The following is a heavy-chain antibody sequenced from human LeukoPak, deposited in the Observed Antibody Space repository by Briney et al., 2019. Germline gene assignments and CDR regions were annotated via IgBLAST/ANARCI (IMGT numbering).Heavy chain of an antibody. Sequence: GGSLRLSCAASGFTFSNLWMSWVRQAPGKGLKWVVNIKQDGSEKYYVDSVKGRFTISRDNAQNSLYLQMNSLRAEDTAIYYCATSTAAAGTDWGQGTLVTVSS. D-gene: IGHD6-13*01. J-gene: IGHJ4*02. CDR1: GFTFSNLW. CDR3: ATSTAAAGTD. CDR2: IKQDGSEK. V-gene: IGHV3-7*03.